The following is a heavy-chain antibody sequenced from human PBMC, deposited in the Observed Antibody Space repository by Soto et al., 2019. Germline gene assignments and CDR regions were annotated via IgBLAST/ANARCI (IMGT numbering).Heavy chain of an antibody. CDR1: GDSINSDKYY. CDR2: IYFRGNT. J-gene: IGHJ4*02. CDR3: AFVDSGDRFHH. Sequence: SETLSLTCSVSGDSINSDKYYWGWIRQPPGKGLEWIGSIYFRGNTYYNPSLQTRVTISLDKSKSQFSLKLNSVTAADTAVYYGAFVDSGDRFHHWGPGTLVTVSS. V-gene: IGHV4-39*01. D-gene: IGHD2-21*01.